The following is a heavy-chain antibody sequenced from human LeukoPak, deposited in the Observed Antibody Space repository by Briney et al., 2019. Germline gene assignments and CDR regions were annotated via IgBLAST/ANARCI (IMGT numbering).Heavy chain of an antibody. V-gene: IGHV3-23*01. Sequence: PGGSLRLSCAASGFTFSIYAMSWVRQAPGKGPEWVSATSASDSRTYYTDSVKGRFTISRDNSKNTLYLQMNSLRAEDTAVYYCAKDRAYSFDYWGQGTLVTVSS. CDR2: TSASDSRT. CDR1: GFTFSIYA. D-gene: IGHD5-18*01. CDR3: AKDRAYSFDY. J-gene: IGHJ4*02.